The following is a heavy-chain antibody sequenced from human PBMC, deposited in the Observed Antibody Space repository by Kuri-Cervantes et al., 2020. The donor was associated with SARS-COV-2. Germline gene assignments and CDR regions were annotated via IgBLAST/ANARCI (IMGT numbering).Heavy chain of an antibody. CDR2: FMSDGTSP. CDR1: GFTLGNYW. Sequence: GESLKISCAASGFTLGNYWMHWVRQAPGKGLVWVSRFMSDGTSPSYADSVRGRFTISRDNAKNTLYLQMNSLRADDTAVYYCAKSDWFDPWGQGTLVTVSS. CDR3: AKSDWFDP. J-gene: IGHJ5*02. V-gene: IGHV3-74*01.